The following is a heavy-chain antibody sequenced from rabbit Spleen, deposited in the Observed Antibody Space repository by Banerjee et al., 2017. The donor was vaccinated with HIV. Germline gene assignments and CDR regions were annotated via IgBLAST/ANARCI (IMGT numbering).Heavy chain of an antibody. Sequence: QQQLEESGGGLVKPGGTLTLTCKASGIDFSSYYYMCWVRQSPGKGLEWIACIAVGSGGFTYYANWAKGRFTISRENAQNTVYLQLNSLTAADTATYFCVREAGYGGYGDGSLWGPGTLVTVS. CDR2: IAVGSGGFT. CDR3: VREAGYGGYGDGSL. D-gene: IGHD7-1*01. J-gene: IGHJ6*01. CDR1: GIDFSSYYY. V-gene: IGHV1S43*01.